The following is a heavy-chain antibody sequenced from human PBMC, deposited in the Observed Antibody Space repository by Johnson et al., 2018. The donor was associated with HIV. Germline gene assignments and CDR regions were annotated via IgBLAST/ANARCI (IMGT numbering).Heavy chain of an antibody. CDR2: INWNGGSI. D-gene: IGHD6-19*01. J-gene: IGHJ3*02. Sequence: EVQLVESGGGVVRPGGSLRLSCAASGFIIDDYGMSWVRQAPGKGLEWVSGINWNGGSIGYADSVKGRFTISRDNSKNTLYLQMNSLRAEDTAVYYCARGGYRSGWFHDAFDIWGQGTMVTVSS. CDR1: GFIIDDYG. CDR3: ARGGYRSGWFHDAFDI. V-gene: IGHV3-20*04.